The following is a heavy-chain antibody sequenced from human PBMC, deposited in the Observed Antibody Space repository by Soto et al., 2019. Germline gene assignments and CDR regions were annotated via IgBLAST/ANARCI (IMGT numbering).Heavy chain of an antibody. CDR2: INAGNGNT. J-gene: IGHJ6*02. Sequence: ASVKVSCKASGYTFTSYAMHWVRQAPGQRLEWMGWINAGNGNTKYSQKFQGRATITRDTSARTAYMKLSSLRSEDTAVYYCAREHIPSWGWLPKSLYGMEVWGQGSTVTVSS. D-gene: IGHD3-16*01. CDR1: GYTFTSYA. V-gene: IGHV1-3*01. CDR3: AREHIPSWGWLPKSLYGMEV.